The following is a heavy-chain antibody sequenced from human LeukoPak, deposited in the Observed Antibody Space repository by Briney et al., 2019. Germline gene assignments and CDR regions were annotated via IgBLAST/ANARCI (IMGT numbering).Heavy chain of an antibody. CDR1: GFTVSSTY. V-gene: IGHV3-66*01. J-gene: IGHJ3*02. Sequence: GGSLRLSCAASGFTVSSTYMSWVRQAPGKGLEWVSVFYSGDTTYYANSVKGRFTISRDNSKNTLYLQMNSLRAEDTAVYYCAVTRPGPGAYAFDIWGQGTMVTVSS. CDR2: FYSGDTT. D-gene: IGHD2-21*02. CDR3: AVTRPGPGAYAFDI.